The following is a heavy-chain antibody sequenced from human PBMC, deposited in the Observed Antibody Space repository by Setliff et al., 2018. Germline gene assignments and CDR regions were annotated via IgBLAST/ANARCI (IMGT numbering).Heavy chain of an antibody. V-gene: IGHV1-18*01. CDR1: GYTFTSYG. Sequence: GASVKVSCKASGYTFTSYGISWVRQAPGQGLEWMGWISAYNGNTNCAQRLQGRVTMTASTPLSTAYMELTGLTSEDTAVYFCARGNRDGYIPFEHRGQGTRVTVSS. CDR2: ISAYNGNT. D-gene: IGHD5-12*01. J-gene: IGHJ4*02. CDR3: ARGNRDGYIPFEH.